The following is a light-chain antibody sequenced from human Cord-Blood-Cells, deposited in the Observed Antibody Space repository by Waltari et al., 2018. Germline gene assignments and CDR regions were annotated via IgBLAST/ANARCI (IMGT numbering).Light chain of an antibody. Sequence: DIVMTQNPLSLSVTTGQPASISCKSSQRLLHSDGTTYLYCYLQKPGQSPQLLIYEVSYRSAGGPDRCSGSGSGTDVLLKISRVEADDVVVYYCRQKKQLPFTFGQGTRLEIK. CDR1: QRLLHSDGTTY. CDR2: EVS. J-gene: IGKJ5*01. V-gene: IGKV2D-29*02. CDR3: RQKKQLPFT.